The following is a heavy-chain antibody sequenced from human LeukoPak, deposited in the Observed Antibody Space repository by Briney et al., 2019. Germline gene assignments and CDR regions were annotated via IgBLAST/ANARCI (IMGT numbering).Heavy chain of an antibody. CDR1: GFTFSSYS. Sequence: GGSLMLSCAASGFTFSSYSMTWVRQAPGKGLEWVSFISSSRSYTYYADSVKRRFTISRDNGKNSLYLQMNTVRAEDTAVYYCERVQQLAPPGTYYCGMDVWGQGTTVTVSS. CDR3: ERVQQLAPPGTYYCGMDV. D-gene: IGHD6-13*01. J-gene: IGHJ6*02. CDR2: ISSSRSYT. V-gene: IGHV3-21*04.